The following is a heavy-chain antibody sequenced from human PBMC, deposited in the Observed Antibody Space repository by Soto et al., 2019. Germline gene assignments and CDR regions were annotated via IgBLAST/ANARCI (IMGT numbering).Heavy chain of an antibody. Sequence: LSLTCAVYGGSFSGYYWSWIRQPPGKGLEWIGEINHSGSTNYNPSLKSRVTISVDTSKNQFSLKLSSVTAADTAVYYCARGRYSSSWFPFDYWGQGTLVTVSS. J-gene: IGHJ4*02. CDR1: GGSFSGYY. D-gene: IGHD6-13*01. V-gene: IGHV4-34*01. CDR2: INHSGST. CDR3: ARGRYSSSWFPFDY.